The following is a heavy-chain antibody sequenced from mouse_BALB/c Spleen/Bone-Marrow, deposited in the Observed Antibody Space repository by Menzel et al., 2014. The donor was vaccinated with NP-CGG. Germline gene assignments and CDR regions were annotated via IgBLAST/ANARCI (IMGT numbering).Heavy chain of an antibody. CDR2: IDPANGNT. Sequence: EVQVVESGAELVKPGASVKLSCTASGFNIKDTYMHWVEQRPEQGLEWIGRIDPANGNTKYDPKFQGKATITADTSSNTASLQLSSLTSEDTAVYYCARIHYYGRAWFAYWGQGTLVTVSA. CDR1: GFNIKDTY. CDR3: ARIHYYGRAWFAY. V-gene: IGHV14-3*02. J-gene: IGHJ3*01. D-gene: IGHD1-2*01.